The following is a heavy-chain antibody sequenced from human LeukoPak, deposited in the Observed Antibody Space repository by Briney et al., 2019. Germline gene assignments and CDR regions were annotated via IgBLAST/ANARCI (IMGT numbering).Heavy chain of an antibody. V-gene: IGHV3-49*04. CDR3: TRGYYDSSGYPDY. J-gene: IGHJ4*02. CDR1: GFTFSSYW. CDR2: IRSKAYGGTT. D-gene: IGHD3-22*01. Sequence: PGGSLRLSCAASGFTFSSYWMSWVRQAPGKGLEGVGFIRSKAYGGTTEYAASVKGRFTISRDDSKSIAYLQMNSLKTEDTAVYYCTRGYYDSSGYPDYWGQGTLVTVSS.